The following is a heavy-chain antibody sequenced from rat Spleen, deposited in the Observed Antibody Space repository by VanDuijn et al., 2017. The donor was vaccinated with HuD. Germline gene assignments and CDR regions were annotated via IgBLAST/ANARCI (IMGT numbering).Heavy chain of an antibody. CDR2: IDTDGSRT. CDR1: GFTFNRYW. Sequence: EVQLVETGGGLVQPGRSLKLSCVASGFTFNRYWMYWVRQAPGKGLEWVSSIDTDGSRTYYPDSVRDRFTISRDNAENTAYLQMNSLWSEDTETYYCARQDNYVGFAYWGQGTLVTVSS. J-gene: IGHJ3*01. V-gene: IGHV5-58*01. D-gene: IGHD1-10*01. CDR3: ARQDNYVGFAY.